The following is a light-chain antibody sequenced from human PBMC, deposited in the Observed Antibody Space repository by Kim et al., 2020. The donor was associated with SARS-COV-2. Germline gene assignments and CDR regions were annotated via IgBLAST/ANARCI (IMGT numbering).Light chain of an antibody. V-gene: IGKV1-39*01. Sequence: YASVGDSVTITCRASQSIRSYLHWYQQRPGKPPRLLIHSASSLQSGVPSRFNGSGSGTDFTLTIARLQPEDFATYYCQQSYSLPYTFGPGTKLEI. CDR3: QQSYSLPYT. J-gene: IGKJ2*01. CDR2: SAS. CDR1: QSIRSY.